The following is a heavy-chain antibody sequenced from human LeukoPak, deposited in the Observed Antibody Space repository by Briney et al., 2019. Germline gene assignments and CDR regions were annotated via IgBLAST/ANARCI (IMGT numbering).Heavy chain of an antibody. Sequence: GGSLRLSCAASGFTFDDYAMHWVRQAPGKGLEWVSGISWNSGSIGYADSVKGRFTISRDNTKNSVYLQMNSLRAEDSAVYYCARGEQGATSRSYFDYWGQGVLVTVSS. D-gene: IGHD1-26*01. CDR1: GFTFDDYA. V-gene: IGHV3-9*01. CDR3: ARGEQGATSRSYFDY. CDR2: ISWNSGSI. J-gene: IGHJ4*02.